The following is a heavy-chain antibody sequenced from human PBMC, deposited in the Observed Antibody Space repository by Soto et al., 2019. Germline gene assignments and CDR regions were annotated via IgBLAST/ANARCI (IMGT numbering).Heavy chain of an antibody. Sequence: SQTLSVTRTVSGGSISSYYRSWIRQPPGKGLEWIGYIYYSGSTNYNPSLKSRVTISVDTSKNQFSLKLSSVTAADTAVYYCARARGRDGYRKDAFDIWGQGTMVT. V-gene: IGHV4-59*01. CDR1: GGSISSYY. CDR3: ARARGRDGYRKDAFDI. D-gene: IGHD5-12*01. CDR2: IYYSGST. J-gene: IGHJ3*02.